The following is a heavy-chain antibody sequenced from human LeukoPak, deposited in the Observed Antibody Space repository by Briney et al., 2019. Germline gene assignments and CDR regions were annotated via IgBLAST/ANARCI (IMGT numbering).Heavy chain of an antibody. J-gene: IGHJ5*02. D-gene: IGHD2/OR15-2a*01. CDR3: AREWAGIFGSS. CDR2: INPSGGST. Sequence: ASVKVSCKASGYTFSDYYMHWVRQAPGQGLEWMGIINPSGGSTSYAQKFQGRVTMTRDTSTSTVYMKLSSLRSEDTAMYYCAREWAGIFGSSWGQGTLVTVSS. CDR1: GYTFSDYY. V-gene: IGHV1-46*01.